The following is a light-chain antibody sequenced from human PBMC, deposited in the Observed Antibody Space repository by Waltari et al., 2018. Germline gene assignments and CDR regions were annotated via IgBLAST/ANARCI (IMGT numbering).Light chain of an antibody. J-gene: IGKJ1*01. CDR1: QSVSRS. V-gene: IGKV3-20*01. CDR2: DAS. Sequence: EIVLTQSPGTLSLSPGEGATLSCRASQSVSRSLAWYQQKPGQAPRLLIYDASTRATGIPDRFSGSGSGTDFSLTISRLESEDFAVYYCQKYVSLPATFGQGTTVEIK. CDR3: QKYVSLPAT.